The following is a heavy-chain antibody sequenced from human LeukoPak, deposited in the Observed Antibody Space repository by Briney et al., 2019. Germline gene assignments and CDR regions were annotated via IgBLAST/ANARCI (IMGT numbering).Heavy chain of an antibody. D-gene: IGHD5-24*01. CDR1: GITFSSFG. J-gene: IGHJ3*01. Sequence: GGSLRLSCAAPGITFSSFGMHWVRQAPGKGLEWVAFIWYDGSNKYYADSVKGRFTISRDNSKNTLSLQMNSLRVEDTAMYFCAKDIQLSTWGLGTMVTVSS. V-gene: IGHV3-30*02. CDR3: AKDIQLST. CDR2: IWYDGSNK.